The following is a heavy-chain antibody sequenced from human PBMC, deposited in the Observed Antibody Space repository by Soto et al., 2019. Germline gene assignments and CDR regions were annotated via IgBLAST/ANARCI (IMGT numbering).Heavy chain of an antibody. CDR3: TRDPGAYSSTWSFYFDS. CDR2: INTDGSST. V-gene: IGHV3-74*01. J-gene: IGHJ4*02. D-gene: IGHD6-13*01. CDR1: GFTFSRFW. Sequence: VGSLRLSCAASGFTFSRFWMHWVRQAPGKGLVWVSRINTDGSSTTYADSVKGRFTISRDNAKNTLYLQMDSLRAEDTGVYYCTRDPGAYSSTWSFYFDSWGQGTLVTVSS.